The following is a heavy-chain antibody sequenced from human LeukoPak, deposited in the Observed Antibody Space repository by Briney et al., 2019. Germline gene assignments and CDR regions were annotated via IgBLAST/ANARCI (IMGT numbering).Heavy chain of an antibody. CDR3: AKDRDDYGDYPYYYGMDV. CDR2: ISYDGSNK. V-gene: IGHV3-30*18. D-gene: IGHD4-17*01. Sequence: PGGSLRLSCAASGFTFSSYGMHWVRQAPGKGLEWVAVISYDGSNKYYADSVKGRFTISRDNSKNTLYLQMNSLRAEDTAVYYCAKDRDDYGDYPYYYGMDVWGKGTTVTVSS. J-gene: IGHJ6*04. CDR1: GFTFSSYG.